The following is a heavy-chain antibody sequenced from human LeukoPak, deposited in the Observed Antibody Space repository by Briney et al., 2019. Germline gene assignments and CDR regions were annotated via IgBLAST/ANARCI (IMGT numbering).Heavy chain of an antibody. Sequence: ASVKVSCKASGGTFSSYDISWVRQAPGQGLEWMGIINPSGGSTSYAQKFQGRVTMTRDTSTSTVYMELSSLRSEDTAVYYCARDGEGATPTDIDYWGQGTLVTVSS. D-gene: IGHD1-26*01. CDR1: GGTFSSYD. J-gene: IGHJ4*02. V-gene: IGHV1-46*01. CDR3: ARDGEGATPTDIDY. CDR2: INPSGGST.